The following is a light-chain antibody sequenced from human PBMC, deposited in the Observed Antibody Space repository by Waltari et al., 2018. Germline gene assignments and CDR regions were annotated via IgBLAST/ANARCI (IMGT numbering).Light chain of an antibody. V-gene: IGLV1-47*01. Sequence: QSVLTQPPSASGTPGQRVTISCSGSSSNPGRNYVNWYQQFPGTAPKLLISRNKQRPSGVPDRFSGSKSGTSASLAVSGLRSEDEADYYCAAWDDSLSVGVFGGGTRVTVL. CDR3: AAWDDSLSVGV. J-gene: IGLJ3*02. CDR1: SSNPGRNY. CDR2: RNK.